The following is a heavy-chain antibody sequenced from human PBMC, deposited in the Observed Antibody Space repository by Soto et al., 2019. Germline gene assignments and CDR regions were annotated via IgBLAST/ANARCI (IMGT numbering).Heavy chain of an antibody. CDR3: AKARGYCSSTSCYAHFDY. CDR2: ISGSGGST. CDR1: GFTFSSYA. V-gene: IGHV3-23*01. Sequence: GGSLRLSCAASGFTFSSYAMSWVRQAPGKGLEWVSAISGSGGSTYYADSVKGRFTISRDNSKNTLYLQMNSLRAEDTAVYYCAKARGYCSSTSCYAHFDYWGQGTLVTVSS. D-gene: IGHD2-2*01. J-gene: IGHJ4*02.